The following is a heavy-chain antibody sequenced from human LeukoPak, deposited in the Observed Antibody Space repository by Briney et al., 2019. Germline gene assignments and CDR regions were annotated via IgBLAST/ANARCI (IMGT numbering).Heavy chain of an antibody. CDR2: ISYDGSNK. CDR1: GFTFSSYG. J-gene: IGHJ4*02. Sequence: PGRSLRLSCAASGFTFSSYGMHWVRQAPGKGLEWVAVISYDGSNKYYADSVKGRFTISRDNSKNTLYLQMNSLRAEDTAVYYCPSHYFDYWGQGTLVTVSS. CDR3: PSHYFDY. V-gene: IGHV3-30*03.